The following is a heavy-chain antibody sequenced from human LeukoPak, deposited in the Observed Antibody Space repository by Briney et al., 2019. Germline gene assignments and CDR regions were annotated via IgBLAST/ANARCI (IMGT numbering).Heavy chain of an antibody. D-gene: IGHD6-19*01. CDR2: IYSGGHT. V-gene: IGHV3-53*01. CDR3: AKVASDSSGWYHFDY. CDR1: GFTVSSNY. J-gene: IGHJ4*02. Sequence: GSLRLSCAASGFTVSSNYMGWVRQAPGKGLEWVSIIYSGGHTNYADSVKGRFTISRDNSRNTLYLQMNSLRAEDTAVYYCAKVASDSSGWYHFDYWGQGTLVTVS.